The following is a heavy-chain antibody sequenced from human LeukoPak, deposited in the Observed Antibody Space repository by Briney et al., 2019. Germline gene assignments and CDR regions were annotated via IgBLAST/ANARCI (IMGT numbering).Heavy chain of an antibody. J-gene: IGHJ6*02. CDR3: AKRAGTLLGDYYYYYSMDV. D-gene: IGHD6-19*01. Sequence: GGSLRLSCAASGFTFSSYSMNWVRQAPGKGLEWVSYISSSSSTMYYADSVKGRFTISRDNSKNTLYLQMNSLRAEDTAVYYCAKRAGTLLGDYYYYYSMDVWGQGTTVTVSS. V-gene: IGHV3-48*01. CDR1: GFTFSSYS. CDR2: ISSSSSTM.